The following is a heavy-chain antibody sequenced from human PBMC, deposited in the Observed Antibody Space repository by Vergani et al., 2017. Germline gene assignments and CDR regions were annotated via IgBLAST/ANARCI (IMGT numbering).Heavy chain of an antibody. D-gene: IGHD2-15*01. CDR3: ATHLXEDPRVYSNYFGP. V-gene: IGHV1-24*01. J-gene: IGHJ5*02. Sequence: QVQLVQSGAEVKNPGASVNVSCKVSGDILTELSIHWVRQAPGKGLEWMGGFDPEDDEKFYAQNFQGRVALTVDTSLDTAYMELSTLTSEDTAIYYCATHLXEDPRVYSNYFGPWGQGTLLTVSS. CDR1: GDILTELS. CDR2: FDPEDDEK.